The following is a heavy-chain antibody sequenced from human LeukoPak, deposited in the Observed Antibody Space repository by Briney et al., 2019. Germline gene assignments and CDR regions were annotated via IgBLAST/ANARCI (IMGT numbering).Heavy chain of an antibody. CDR3: AKGRSRGYSYGFIFP. Sequence: GSLRLSCAASGFTFSSYAMSWVRQAPGKGLEWVSAISGSGGSTYYADSVKGRFTISRDNSKNTLYLQMNSLRAEDTALYYCAKGRSRGYSYGFIFPWGQGTLVTVSS. CDR1: GFTFSSYA. J-gene: IGHJ5*02. D-gene: IGHD5-18*01. CDR2: ISGSGGST. V-gene: IGHV3-23*01.